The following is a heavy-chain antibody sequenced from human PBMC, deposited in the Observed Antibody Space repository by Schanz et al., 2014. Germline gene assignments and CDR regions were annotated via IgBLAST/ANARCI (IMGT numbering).Heavy chain of an antibody. CDR2: LSGSGGST. D-gene: IGHD5-18*01. CDR3: ARDTSYGMDV. CDR1: GFTFNSYA. V-gene: IGHV3-23*01. Sequence: EVQLLESGGGLVQPGGSLRLSCAASGFTFNSYAMTWVRQAPGKGLEWVSALSGSGGSTYYADSVKGRFTISRDNAKNSLYLQMNSLRVEDTAVYYCARDTSYGMDVWGQGTTVTVSS. J-gene: IGHJ6*02.